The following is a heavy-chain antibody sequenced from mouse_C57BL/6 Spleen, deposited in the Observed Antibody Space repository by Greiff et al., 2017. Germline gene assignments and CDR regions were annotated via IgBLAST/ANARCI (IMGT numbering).Heavy chain of an antibody. V-gene: IGHV5-17*01. CDR1: GFTFSDYG. Sequence: EVKLVESGGGLVKPGGSLKLSCAASGFTFSDYGMHWVRQAPEKGLEWVAYISSGSSTIYSADTVKGRFPISRDNAKNTLFMQRTGVRSEDTAMYYCARGYRWAYWGQGTLVTVSA. J-gene: IGHJ3*01. D-gene: IGHD2-12*01. CDR3: ARGYRWAY. CDR2: ISSGSSTI.